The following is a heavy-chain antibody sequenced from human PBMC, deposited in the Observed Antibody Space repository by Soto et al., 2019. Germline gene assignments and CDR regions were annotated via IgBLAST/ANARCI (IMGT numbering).Heavy chain of an antibody. CDR2: ISYDGSNK. Sequence: QVQLVESGGGVVQPGRSLRLSCAASGFTFSSYAMHWVRQAPGKGLEWVAVISYDGSNKYYADSVKGRFTISRDNSKNTLYLQMNSLRAEDTAVYYCARDRGYSSGWFGLIENYFDYWGQGTLVTVSS. V-gene: IGHV3-30-3*01. CDR3: ARDRGYSSGWFGLIENYFDY. CDR1: GFTFSSYA. J-gene: IGHJ4*02. D-gene: IGHD6-19*01.